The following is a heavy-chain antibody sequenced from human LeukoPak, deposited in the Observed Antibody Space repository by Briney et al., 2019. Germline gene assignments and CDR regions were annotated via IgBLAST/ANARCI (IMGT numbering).Heavy chain of an antibody. CDR1: GYTFTSYY. J-gene: IGHJ4*02. CDR3: ARAEGRGSGSPYYFDY. V-gene: IGHV1-46*01. Sequence: ASVKVSCKASGYTFTSYYMHWVRQAPGRGLEWMGIINPSGGSTSYAQKFQGRVTMTRDMSTSTVYMELSSLRSEDTAVYYCARAEGRGSGSPYYFDYWGQGTLVTVSS. D-gene: IGHD3-10*01. CDR2: INPSGGST.